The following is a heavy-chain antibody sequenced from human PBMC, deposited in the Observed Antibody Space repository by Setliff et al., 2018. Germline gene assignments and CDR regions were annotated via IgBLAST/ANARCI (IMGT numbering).Heavy chain of an antibody. CDR3: ARGRMRGSCSGPSCTYDPFDI. Sequence: PSETLSLTCTVSGGSVSSTSHYWGWIRQAPGKGMEWIGSVYYSGYTYSKPSLQSRVSMSVDASKNQFSLKLASVTAADTAVYYCARGRMRGSCSGPSCTYDPFDIWGQGTPVTVSS. J-gene: IGHJ3*02. D-gene: IGHD2-2*01. V-gene: IGHV4-39*07. CDR2: VYYSGYT. CDR1: GGSVSSTSHY.